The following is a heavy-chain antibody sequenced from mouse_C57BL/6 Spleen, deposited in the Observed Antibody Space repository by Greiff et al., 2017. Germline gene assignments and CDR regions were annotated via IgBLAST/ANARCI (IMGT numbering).Heavy chain of an antibody. D-gene: IGHD1-1*01. CDR2: IYPRDGST. CDR1: GYTFTSYD. Sequence: QVQLKESGPELVKPGASVKLSCKASGYTFTSYDINWVKQRPGQGLEWIGWIYPRDGSTKYNEKFKGKATLTVDTSSSTAYMELHSLTSEDSAVYFCARPYYYYGSSHWYFDVWGTGTTVTVSS. J-gene: IGHJ1*03. V-gene: IGHV1-85*01. CDR3: ARPYYYYGSSHWYFDV.